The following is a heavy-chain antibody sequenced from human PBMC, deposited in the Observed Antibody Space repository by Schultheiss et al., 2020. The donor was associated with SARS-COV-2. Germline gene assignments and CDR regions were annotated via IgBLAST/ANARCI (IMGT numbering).Heavy chain of an antibody. J-gene: IGHJ6*02. CDR3: AKDISSWYYYGMDV. CDR2: ISYDGSNK. D-gene: IGHD6-13*01. Sequence: GGSLRLSCAASGFTFSDYYMSWIRQAPGKGLEWVAVISYDGSNKYYADSVKGRFTISRDNSKNTLYLQMNSLRAEDTALYYCAKDISSWYYYGMDVWGQGTTVTVSS. CDR1: GFTFSDYY. V-gene: IGHV3-30*18.